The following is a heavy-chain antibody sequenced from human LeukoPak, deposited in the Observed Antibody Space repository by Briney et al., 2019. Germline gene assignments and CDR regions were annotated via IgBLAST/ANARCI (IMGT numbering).Heavy chain of an antibody. CDR1: GGSFSSYY. CDR2: IYTSGST. Sequence: SDTLSLTCSVSGGSFSSYYWSWLRQPAGKGLEWIGRIYTSGSTNYNPSLKSRVTISVDTSKHQFSLKLSPVTAADTAVYYCARGYCSGGSCYSYYYYNYMDVWGKGTTVTVSS. CDR3: ARGYCSGGSCYSYYYYNYMDV. V-gene: IGHV4-4*07. D-gene: IGHD2-15*01. J-gene: IGHJ6*03.